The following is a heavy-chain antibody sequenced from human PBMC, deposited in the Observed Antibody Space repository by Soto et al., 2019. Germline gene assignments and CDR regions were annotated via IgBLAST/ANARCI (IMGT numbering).Heavy chain of an antibody. J-gene: IGHJ4*02. CDR3: ARGRYCSGGSCYFDY. D-gene: IGHD2-15*01. V-gene: IGHV4-34*01. CDR2: INHSGST. CDR1: GGSFSGYY. Sequence: PSETLSLTCAVYGGSFSGYYWSWIRQPPGKGLEWIGEINHSGSTNYNPSLKSRVTISVDTSKNQFSLKLSSVTAADTAVHYCARGRYCSGGSCYFDYWGQGTLVTVSS.